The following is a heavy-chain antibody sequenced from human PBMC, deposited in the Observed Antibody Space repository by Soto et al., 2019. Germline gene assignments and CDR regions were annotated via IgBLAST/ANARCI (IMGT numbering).Heavy chain of an antibody. Sequence: PGGSLRLSCAASGFTFSSYGMHWVRQAPGKGLEWVAVISYDGSNKYYADSVKGRFTISRDNSKNTLYLQMNSLRAEDTAVYYCVTEAISHHPEYLEFWGQGTLVTVSS. V-gene: IGHV3-30*03. CDR1: GFTFSSYG. CDR2: ISYDGSNK. CDR3: VTEAISHHPEYLEF. J-gene: IGHJ1*01.